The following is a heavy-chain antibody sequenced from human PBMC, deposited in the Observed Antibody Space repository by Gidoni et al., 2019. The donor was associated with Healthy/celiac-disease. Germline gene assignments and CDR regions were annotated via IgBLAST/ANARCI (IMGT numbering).Heavy chain of an antibody. V-gene: IGHV3-23*01. Sequence: EVQLLESGGGLVQPGGSLRLSWAASGFTFSSYAMSWVRQAPGTGLEWVSAISGSGGSTYYADSVKGRFTISRDNSKNTLYLQMNSLRAEDTAVYYCAKRRFHETGWNDYWGQGTLVTVSS. CDR2: ISGSGGST. J-gene: IGHJ4*02. CDR1: GFTFSSYA. D-gene: IGHD1-1*01. CDR3: AKRRFHETGWNDY.